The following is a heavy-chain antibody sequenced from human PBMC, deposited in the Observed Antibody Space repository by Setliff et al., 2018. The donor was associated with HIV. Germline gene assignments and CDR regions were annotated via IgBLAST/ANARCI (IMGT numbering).Heavy chain of an antibody. Sequence: SETLSLTCSVSTDSISNFHWSWMRQPAGKGLEWIGRIFGSGTTHYNPSLKSRVTMSIDTSKNQFSLKLNSVTAADTAVYFCARDRSKYGTGSSAYNWFDPWGLG. CDR3: ARDRSKYGTGSSAYNWFDP. J-gene: IGHJ5*02. V-gene: IGHV4-4*07. CDR1: TDSISNFH. D-gene: IGHD3-16*01. CDR2: IFGSGTT.